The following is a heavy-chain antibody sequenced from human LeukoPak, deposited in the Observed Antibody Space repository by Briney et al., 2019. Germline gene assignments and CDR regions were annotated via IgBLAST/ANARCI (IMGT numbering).Heavy chain of an antibody. CDR3: ARAPQIGFSGFDKNY. J-gene: IGHJ4*02. CDR2: INSDGSRI. Sequence: PGGSLRLSCAASGFTLSDYWMHWVRQAPGKGLVWVSRINSDGSRIIYADSVKGRFTISRDNAKNTVYLQMNSLRADDTAVYFCARAPQIGFSGFDKNYWGQGTLVTVSP. V-gene: IGHV3-74*01. CDR1: GFTLSDYW. D-gene: IGHD5-12*01.